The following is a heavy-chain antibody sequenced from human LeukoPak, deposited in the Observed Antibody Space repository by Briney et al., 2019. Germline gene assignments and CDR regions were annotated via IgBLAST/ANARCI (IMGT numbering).Heavy chain of an antibody. J-gene: IGHJ4*02. Sequence: SETLSLTCTVSGVSISSGGYYWGWLRQHPGMGLEWIGYIFYGGSTYYSPSLKSRVTISVDTSKNQFSLKLSSVTAADTAVYYCARASPSTDSSFDYWGQGTLVTVSS. CDR3: ARASPSTDSSFDY. D-gene: IGHD6-6*01. CDR2: IFYGGST. V-gene: IGHV4-31*03. CDR1: GVSISSGGYY.